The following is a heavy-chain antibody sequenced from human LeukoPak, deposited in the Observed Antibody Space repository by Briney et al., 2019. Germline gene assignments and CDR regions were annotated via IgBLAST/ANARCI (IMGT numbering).Heavy chain of an antibody. D-gene: IGHD3-10*01. CDR1: GGSISSYY. J-gene: IGHJ4*02. CDR2: IYTSGST. CDR3: ARALNYYGSGSPFDY. V-gene: IGHV4-4*07. Sequence: SETLSLTCTVSGGSISSYYWSWIRQPAGKGLEWIGRIYTSGSTNYNPSLKSRVTISVDTSKNQFSLKLSSVTAADTAVYYCARALNYYGSGSPFDYRGQGTLVTVSS.